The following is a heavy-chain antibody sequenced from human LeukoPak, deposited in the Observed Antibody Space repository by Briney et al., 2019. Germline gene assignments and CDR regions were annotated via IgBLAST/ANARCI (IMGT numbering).Heavy chain of an antibody. CDR3: ARETFIMLRGVYAFDI. D-gene: IGHD3-10*01. Sequence: SVTVSCKASGYSFTDYYIYWVRQAPGQGLEWMGWINPNSGDTNYAQRFQARVTMTRDTSIRTAYMELSRLRSDDTAMYFCARETFIMLRGVYAFDIWGQEGRGPVSS. V-gene: IGHV1-2*02. J-gene: IGHJ3*02. CDR2: INPNSGDT. CDR1: GYSFTDYY.